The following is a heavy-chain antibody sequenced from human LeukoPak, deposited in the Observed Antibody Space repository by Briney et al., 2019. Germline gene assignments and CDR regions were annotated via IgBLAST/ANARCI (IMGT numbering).Heavy chain of an antibody. J-gene: IGHJ6*04. CDR3: ARGDPYCSGGSSYSTYYYYYGMDV. V-gene: IGHV1-46*01. CDR2: INPSGGST. D-gene: IGHD2-15*01. Sequence: ASVKVSCKASGYTFTSYYMRWVRQAPGQGLEWMGIINPSGGSTSYAQKFQGSVTMTRDTSTTTIYMGLSSLRSEDTAVYDCARGDPYCSGGSSYSTYYYYYGMDVWGKGTTVTVSS. CDR1: GYTFTSYY.